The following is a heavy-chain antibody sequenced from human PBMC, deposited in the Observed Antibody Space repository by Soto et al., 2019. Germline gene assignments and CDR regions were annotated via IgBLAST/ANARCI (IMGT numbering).Heavy chain of an antibody. Sequence: SVKVSCKASGFTFTSSAVQWVRQARGQRLEWIGWIVVGSGNTNYAQKFQERVTITRDMSTSTAYMELSSLRSGDTAVYYCAADPSSGGCSSTSCYEDRDYYGMHVWGQGTTVTVSS. CDR1: GFTFTSSA. D-gene: IGHD2-2*01. CDR2: IVVGSGNT. V-gene: IGHV1-58*01. CDR3: AADPSSGGCSSTSCYEDRDYYGMHV. J-gene: IGHJ6*02.